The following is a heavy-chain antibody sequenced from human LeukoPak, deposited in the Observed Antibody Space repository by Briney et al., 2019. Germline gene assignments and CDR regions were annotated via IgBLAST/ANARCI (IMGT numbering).Heavy chain of an antibody. CDR1: GFTFSSYE. Sequence: GGSLRLSCAASGFTFSSYEMNWVRQAPGKGLEWVSYISSSGSTIYYADSVKGRFTISRDNAKNSLYLQMNSLRAEDTAVYYCARDWEWLPRIGGAFDIWGQGTMVTVSS. J-gene: IGHJ3*02. CDR3: ARDWEWLPRIGGAFDI. V-gene: IGHV3-48*03. D-gene: IGHD5-12*01. CDR2: ISSSGSTI.